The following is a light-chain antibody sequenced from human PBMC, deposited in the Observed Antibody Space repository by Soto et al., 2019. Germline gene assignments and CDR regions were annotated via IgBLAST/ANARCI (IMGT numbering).Light chain of an antibody. V-gene: IGKV1D-16*01. CDR2: DAS. CDR3: QQYNTYSWT. Sequence: EIQMTQSPSSVSASVGDRVTSTFRASQGISSKLAWYQQKPGKAPKLLIYDASSLQSGVPSRFSGSGSGTEFALTISSLQPDDFATYYCQQYNTYSWTFGPGTKVDIK. J-gene: IGKJ1*01. CDR1: QGISSK.